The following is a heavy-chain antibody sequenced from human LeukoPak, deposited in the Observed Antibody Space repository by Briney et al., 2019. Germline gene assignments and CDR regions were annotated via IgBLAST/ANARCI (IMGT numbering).Heavy chain of an antibody. CDR3: AKGGLLWFGEVKPIDY. CDR1: GFTFSSYW. CDR2: ISGSGGGT. Sequence: GGSLRLSCAASGFTFSSYWMSWVRQAPGKGLEWVSAISGSGGGTYYADSVKGRFTISRDNSKNTLYLQMNSLRADDTAVYYCAKGGLLWFGEVKPIDYWDQGTLVTVSS. J-gene: IGHJ4*02. D-gene: IGHD3-10*01. V-gene: IGHV3-23*01.